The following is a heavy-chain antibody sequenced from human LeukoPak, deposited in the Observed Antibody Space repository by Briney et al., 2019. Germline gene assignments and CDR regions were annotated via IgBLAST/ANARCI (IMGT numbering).Heavy chain of an antibody. CDR3: AREVVVTAEIKYFDF. Sequence: PSETLSLTCSVSDGSINSYYWNWIRRPPGKGLEWIGYIYYNGNTNYSPSLKSRVTMSVDTSKNLFSLEMNSVTAADTAVYYCAREVVVTAEIKYFDFWGQGTLVTVSS. J-gene: IGHJ4*02. V-gene: IGHV4-59*12. CDR2: IYYNGNT. D-gene: IGHD2-21*02. CDR1: DGSINSYY.